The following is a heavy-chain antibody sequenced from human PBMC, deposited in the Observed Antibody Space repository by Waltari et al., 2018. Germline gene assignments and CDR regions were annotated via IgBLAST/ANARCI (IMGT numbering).Heavy chain of an antibody. CDR3: AAPYYYDSSGYPGVVDY. CDR2: IYYSGSP. J-gene: IGHJ4*02. CDR1: GGSISRSSYY. D-gene: IGHD3-22*01. Sequence: QLQLQESGPGLVKPSETLSLTCTVPGGSISRSSYYWGWIRQPPGKGLEWIGGIYYSGSPYYNPSLKSRVTISVDTSKNQFSLKLSSVTAADTAVYYCAAPYYYDSSGYPGVVDYWGQGTLVNVSS. V-gene: IGHV4-39*07.